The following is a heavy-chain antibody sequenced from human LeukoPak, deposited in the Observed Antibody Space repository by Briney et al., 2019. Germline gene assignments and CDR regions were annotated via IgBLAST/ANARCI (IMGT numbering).Heavy chain of an antibody. D-gene: IGHD3-10*01. CDR2: ISGIGGST. V-gene: IGHV3-23*01. CDR1: GFTFSNYA. Sequence: GGSLRLSCAGSGFTFSNYAMSWVRQAPGKGLEWVSAISGIGGSTYYADSVKGRFTISRDNSKNTLYLQMNSLRAEDTAVYYCAKDPVRGVSDYWGQGTLVTVSS. J-gene: IGHJ4*02. CDR3: AKDPVRGVSDY.